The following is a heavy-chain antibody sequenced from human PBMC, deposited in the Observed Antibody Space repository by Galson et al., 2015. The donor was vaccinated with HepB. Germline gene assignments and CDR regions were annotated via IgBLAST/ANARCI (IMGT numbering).Heavy chain of an antibody. D-gene: IGHD3-3*01. Sequence: SLRLSCAASGFTFSSYGMHWVRQAPGKGLEWVAVISYDGSNKYYADSVKGRFTISRDNSKNTLYLQMNSLRAEDTAVYYCAKATTFGVVSTPYYYYMDVWGKGTTVTVSS. CDR3: AKATTFGVVSTPYYYYMDV. V-gene: IGHV3-30*18. CDR2: ISYDGSNK. J-gene: IGHJ6*03. CDR1: GFTFSSYG.